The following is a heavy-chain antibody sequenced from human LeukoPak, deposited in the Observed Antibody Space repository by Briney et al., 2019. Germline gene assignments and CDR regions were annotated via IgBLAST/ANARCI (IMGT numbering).Heavy chain of an antibody. CDR3: ARRNVVPAADYYYYYMDV. CDR2: INPNSGGT. CDR1: GYTFTGYY. J-gene: IGHJ6*03. D-gene: IGHD2-2*01. Sequence: GSSVKVSCKASGYTFTGYYMHWVRQAPGQGLEWMGWINPNSGGTNYAQKFQGRVTMTRDTSISTAYMELSRLRSDDTAVYYCARRNVVPAADYYYYYMDVWGKGTTVTVSS. V-gene: IGHV1-2*02.